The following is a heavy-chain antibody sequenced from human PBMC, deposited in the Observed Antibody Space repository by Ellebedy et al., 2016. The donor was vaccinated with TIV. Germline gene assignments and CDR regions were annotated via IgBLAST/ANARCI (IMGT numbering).Heavy chain of an antibody. V-gene: IGHV1-69*04. CDR3: AGGEDSSGYDPLGYFDL. J-gene: IGHJ2*01. D-gene: IGHD3-22*01. CDR1: GGTFSSYA. Sequence: AASVKVSCKASGGTFSSYAISCVRQAPGQGLEWMGRIIPILGIANYAQKFQGRVTITADKSTSTAYMELSSLRSEDTAVYYCAGGEDSSGYDPLGYFDLWGRGTLVTVSS. CDR2: IIPILGIA.